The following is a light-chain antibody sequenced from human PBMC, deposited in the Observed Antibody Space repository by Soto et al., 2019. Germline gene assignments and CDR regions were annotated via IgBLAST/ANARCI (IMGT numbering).Light chain of an antibody. V-gene: IGLV2-14*03. Sequence: QSALTQPASVSGSPGQSITISCTGTSSDVGGYKYVSWYQKHPGKAPKLMIYDIRNRPSGVSNRFSGSKSGNTASLTISGLQAEDEADYYSSSYTSSLTRFFGTGTNVTVL. CDR2: DIR. J-gene: IGLJ1*01. CDR1: SSDVGGYKY. CDR3: SSYTSSLTRF.